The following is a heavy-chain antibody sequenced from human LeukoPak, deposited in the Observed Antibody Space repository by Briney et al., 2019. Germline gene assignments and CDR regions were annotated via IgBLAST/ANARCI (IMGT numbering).Heavy chain of an antibody. CDR1: GFTFSSYG. J-gene: IGHJ1*01. V-gene: IGHV3-30*02. CDR3: AKDVLVYQLAYFQH. Sequence: PGGSLRLSCAASGFTFSSYGMHWVRQAPGKGLEWVAFIRYDGSNKYYADSVKGRFTISRDNSKNTLYLQMNSLRAEDTAVYYCAKDVLVYQLAYFQHWGQGTLVTVSS. D-gene: IGHD2-2*01. CDR2: IRYDGSNK.